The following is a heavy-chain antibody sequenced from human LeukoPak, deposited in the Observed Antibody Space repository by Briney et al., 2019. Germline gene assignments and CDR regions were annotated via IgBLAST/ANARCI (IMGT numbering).Heavy chain of an antibody. V-gene: IGHV1-18*01. Sequence: ASVKVSCKASGYTFTTYGISWVRQAPGQGLEWMGWISAYNGNTNYAQKLQGRVTMTTDTSTSTAYMELRSLRSDDTAVYYCAREVPGYCSSTSCPTFDYWCQGTLVTVSS. CDR3: AREVPGYCSSTSCPTFDY. J-gene: IGHJ4*02. CDR1: GYTFTTYG. D-gene: IGHD2-2*01. CDR2: ISAYNGNT.